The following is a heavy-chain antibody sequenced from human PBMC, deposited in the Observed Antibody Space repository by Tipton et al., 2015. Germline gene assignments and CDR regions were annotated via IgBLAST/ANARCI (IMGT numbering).Heavy chain of an antibody. CDR1: GGSISSYY. Sequence: TLSLTCTVSGGSISSYYWSWIRQPPGKGLEWIGYIYNSGSTNYNPSLKSRVTISVDTSKNQFSLKLSSVTAADTAVYYCAREVAAQTEYFDYWGQGTQFSVSS. D-gene: IGHD6-19*01. J-gene: IGHJ4*02. CDR2: IYNSGST. V-gene: IGHV4-59*01. CDR3: AREVAAQTEYFDY.